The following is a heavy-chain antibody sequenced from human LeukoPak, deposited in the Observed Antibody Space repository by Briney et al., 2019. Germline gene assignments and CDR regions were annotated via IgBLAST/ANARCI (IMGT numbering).Heavy chain of an antibody. Sequence: SVKVSCKASGFTFTSSAVQWVRQARGQRLEWIGWIVVGGGNTNYAQKFQERVTITRDMSTSTAYMELSSLRSEDTAVYYCAAGSRSYYFGAHIPCPDFDYWGQGTLVTVSS. D-gene: IGHD1-26*01. J-gene: IGHJ4*02. V-gene: IGHV1-58*01. CDR1: GFTFTSSA. CDR3: AAGSRSYYFGAHIPCPDFDY. CDR2: IVVGGGNT.